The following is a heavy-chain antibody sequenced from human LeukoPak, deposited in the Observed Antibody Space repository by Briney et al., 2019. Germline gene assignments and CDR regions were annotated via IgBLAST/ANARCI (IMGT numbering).Heavy chain of an antibody. CDR2: IYSGGST. V-gene: IGHV3-53*01. J-gene: IGHJ4*02. CDR3: AGGRVTGRFDS. Sequence: GGSLRLSCAASGFTVSSNYMSWVRQAPGKGLEWVSVIYSGGSTYYTDSVKGQFTISRDISKNTLYLQMNSLRAEDTAVYYCAGGRVTGRFDSWGQGTLVTVSS. CDR1: GFTVSSNY. D-gene: IGHD3-9*01.